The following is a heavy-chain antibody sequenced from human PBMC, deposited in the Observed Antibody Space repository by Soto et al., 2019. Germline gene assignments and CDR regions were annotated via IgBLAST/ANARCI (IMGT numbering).Heavy chain of an antibody. Sequence: EVQLLESGGGVVQPGGSLRLSCVASGFNFKKSAMAWVRQAAWEGLEWVSGISCCGGSASYADSVKGLFSIARDDSKNTVSLQLNSLRVEDTAQYYCAKADGQQWLIPHLDNWGQGTLVTVS. CDR2: ISCCGGSA. CDR1: GFNFKKSA. V-gene: IGHV3-23*01. CDR3: AKADGQQWLIPHLDN. D-gene: IGHD6-19*01. J-gene: IGHJ4*02.